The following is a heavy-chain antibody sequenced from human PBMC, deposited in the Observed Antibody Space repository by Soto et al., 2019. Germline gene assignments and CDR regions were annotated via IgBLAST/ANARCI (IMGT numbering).Heavy chain of an antibody. Sequence: SLELLRLSSTVCWGSIYIGDYYWSLIRQPPGKGLEWIGSIYYSGSTYYNPSLKSRVTISVDTSKNQFSLKLNSVTAADTAVYYCASRHSSPYFDYWGQGTLVTVSS. CDR3: ASRHSSPYFDY. J-gene: IGHJ4*02. D-gene: IGHD6-13*01. V-gene: IGHV4-30-4*01. CDR2: IYYSGST. CDR1: WGSIYIGDYY.